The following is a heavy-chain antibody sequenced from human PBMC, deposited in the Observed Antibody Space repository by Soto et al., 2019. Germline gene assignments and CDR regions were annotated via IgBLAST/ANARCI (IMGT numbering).Heavy chain of an antibody. CDR3: AKNTEGTIYYSDY. Sequence: GSLRLSCAASGFTFGSYAMTWVRQAPGKGLEWVSTIKSSGGYTYYTDSVQGRFTISRDNSKNTLYLQMDSLRAEDTAVYYCAKNTEGTIYYSDYWGHGTLVTVSS. CDR1: GFTFGSYA. J-gene: IGHJ4*01. CDR2: IKSSGGYT. D-gene: IGHD1-7*01. V-gene: IGHV3-23*01.